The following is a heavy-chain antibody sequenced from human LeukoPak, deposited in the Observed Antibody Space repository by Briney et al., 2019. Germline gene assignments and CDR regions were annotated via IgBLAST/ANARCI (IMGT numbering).Heavy chain of an antibody. V-gene: IGHV3-30-3*01. J-gene: IGHJ6*02. CDR1: GFTFSSYA. CDR2: ISYDGSNK. CDR3: ARVLAVQGLGMDV. Sequence: GRSLRLSCEASGFTFSSYAMHWVRQAPGKGLEWVAVISYDGSNKYYADSVKGRFTISRDNSKNTLYLQMNSLRAEDTAVYYCARVLAVQGLGMDVWGQGTTVTVSS. D-gene: IGHD1-1*01.